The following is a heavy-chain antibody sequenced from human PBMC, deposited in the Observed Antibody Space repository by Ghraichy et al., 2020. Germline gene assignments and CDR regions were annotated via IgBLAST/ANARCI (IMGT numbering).Heavy chain of an antibody. Sequence: GGSLRLSCAASGFTFSSYAMHWVRQAPGKGLEWVAVISYDGSNKFYADSLKGRFTISRDNSKDTLYLQMNSLRAEDTAMYYCARDMFFRSGYDSGLHAWGQGTRVTVSS. CDR2: ISYDGSNK. CDR1: GFTFSSYA. J-gene: IGHJ4*02. CDR3: ARDMFFRSGYDSGLHA. D-gene: IGHD5-12*01. V-gene: IGHV3-30*03.